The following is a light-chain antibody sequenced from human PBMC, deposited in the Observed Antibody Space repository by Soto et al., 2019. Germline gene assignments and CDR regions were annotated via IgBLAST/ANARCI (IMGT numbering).Light chain of an antibody. CDR2: GSS. CDR3: HQYGGSPPHS. CDR1: QSVSSNH. J-gene: IGKJ2*01. V-gene: IGKV3-20*01. Sequence: EIVLTQSPGTLSLSPGERATLSCRASQSVSSNHLAWYQQKPGQAPRLLIYGSSSRATGIPDRFSGSGSGTDFTITISRLEPEDFAVYFCHQYGGSPPHSFGQGTKVEIK.